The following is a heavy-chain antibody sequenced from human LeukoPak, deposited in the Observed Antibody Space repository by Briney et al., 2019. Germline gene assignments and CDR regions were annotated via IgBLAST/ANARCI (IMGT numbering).Heavy chain of an antibody. V-gene: IGHV3-7*03. Sequence: SGGSLRLSCAVSGFTFSSHWMSWFRQAPGKGLEWVANINQDGSQKFSVDSVKGRFTISRDNAKNSLSLQMNSLRVEDTAVYYCARDWFDGDYDRFDYWGQGTLVTVSS. CDR3: ARDWFDGDYDRFDY. CDR1: GFTFSSHW. CDR2: INQDGSQK. D-gene: IGHD4-17*01. J-gene: IGHJ4*02.